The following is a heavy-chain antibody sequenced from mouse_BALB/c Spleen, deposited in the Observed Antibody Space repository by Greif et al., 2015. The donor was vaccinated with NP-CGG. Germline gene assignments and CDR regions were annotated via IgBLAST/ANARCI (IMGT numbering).Heavy chain of an antibody. V-gene: IGHV1-7*01. D-gene: IGHD1-1*01. J-gene: IGHJ2*01. CDR2: INPSTGYT. CDR3: ASYYGSSYFDY. CDR1: GYTFTSYW. Sequence: VQRVESGAELAKPGASVKMSCKASGYTFTSYWMHWVKQRPGQGLEWIGYINPSTGYTEYNQKFKDKATLTAGKSSSTAYMQLSSLTSEDSAVYYCASYYGSSYFDYWGQGTTLTVSS.